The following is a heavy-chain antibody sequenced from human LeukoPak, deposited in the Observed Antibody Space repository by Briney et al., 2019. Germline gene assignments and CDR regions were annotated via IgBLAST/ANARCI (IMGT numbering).Heavy chain of an antibody. CDR1: GFTFSSYA. D-gene: IGHD1-26*01. CDR3: AKRAAGATKTFDY. J-gene: IGHJ4*02. V-gene: IGHV3-23*01. CDR2: ISGSGGST. Sequence: GGSLRLSCGASGFTFSSYAMSWVRQAPGKGLEGVSGISGSGGSTYYADAVKGRFTISRDNSKNTVYLQMNSLRDEDTAVYYCAKRAAGATKTFDYWGQGTLVTVSS.